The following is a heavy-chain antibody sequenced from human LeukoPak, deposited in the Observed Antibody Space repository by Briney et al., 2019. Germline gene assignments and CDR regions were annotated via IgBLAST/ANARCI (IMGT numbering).Heavy chain of an antibody. V-gene: IGHV4-39*01. CDR2: IYYSGST. Sequence: PSETLSLTCTVSGGSISRSSYYWGWIRQPPGKGLEWIGSIYYSGSTYYNPSLKSRVTISVDTSKNQFSLKLSSVTAADTAVYYCARHEDFGVVNTIFDYWGQGTLVTVSS. D-gene: IGHD3-3*01. J-gene: IGHJ4*02. CDR1: GGSISRSSYY. CDR3: ARHEDFGVVNTIFDY.